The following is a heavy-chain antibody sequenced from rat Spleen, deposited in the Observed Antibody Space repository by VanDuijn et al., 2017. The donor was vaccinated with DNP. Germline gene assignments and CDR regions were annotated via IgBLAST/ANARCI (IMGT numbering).Heavy chain of an antibody. CDR2: ISYDGSSI. D-gene: IGHD4-3*01. J-gene: IGHJ2*01. CDR1: GFTFSDYY. CDR3: ARWNSGHFDY. V-gene: IGHV5-22*01. Sequence: EVQLVESGGDLVQPGRSLKLFCAASGFTFSDYYMAWVRQAPKRGLEWVASISYDGSSIYYGDSVKGRFTISRDNAKNTLYLQMNSLRSEDMATYYCARWNSGHFDYWGQGVMVPVSS.